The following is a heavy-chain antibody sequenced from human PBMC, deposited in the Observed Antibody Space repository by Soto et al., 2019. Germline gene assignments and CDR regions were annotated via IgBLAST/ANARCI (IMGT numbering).Heavy chain of an antibody. CDR2: IIPIFGTA. V-gene: IGHV1-69*06. Sequence: SVKVSCKASGGTFSSYAISWVRQAPGQGLEWMGGIIPIFGTANYAQKFQGRVAITADKSTSTAYMELSSLRSEDTAVYYCARESSVATKGLDPWGQGTLVTVYS. CDR3: ARESSVATKGLDP. CDR1: GGTFSSYA. J-gene: IGHJ5*02. D-gene: IGHD5-12*01.